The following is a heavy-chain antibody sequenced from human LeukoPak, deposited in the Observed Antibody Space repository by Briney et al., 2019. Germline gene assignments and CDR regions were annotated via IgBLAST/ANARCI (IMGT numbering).Heavy chain of an antibody. Sequence: SETLSLTCTVSGGSIGSYYWSWIRQPPGKGLEWIGYIYYSGSTNYNPSLKSRVTIPVDTSKNQFSLKLSSVTAADTAVYYCAREGQDYDSSGYYQTDAFDIWGQGTMVTVSS. CDR3: AREGQDYDSSGYYQTDAFDI. D-gene: IGHD3-22*01. V-gene: IGHV4-59*01. CDR1: GGSIGSYY. J-gene: IGHJ3*02. CDR2: IYYSGST.